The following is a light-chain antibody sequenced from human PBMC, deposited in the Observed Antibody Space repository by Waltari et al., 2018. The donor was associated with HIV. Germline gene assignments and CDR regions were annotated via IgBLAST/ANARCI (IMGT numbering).Light chain of an antibody. Sequence: QSVLTQPPSVSGAPGQRVTISCTGSSSNIGAGFDVHWYQQLPGTAPKLLIYDHSHRPSGCPYRFSGSRSGSSASLAITGLQAEDEADYYCQSFDSSLSGYVFGTGTKVTVL. CDR1: SSNIGAGFD. CDR2: DHS. V-gene: IGLV1-40*01. CDR3: QSFDSSLSGYV. J-gene: IGLJ1*01.